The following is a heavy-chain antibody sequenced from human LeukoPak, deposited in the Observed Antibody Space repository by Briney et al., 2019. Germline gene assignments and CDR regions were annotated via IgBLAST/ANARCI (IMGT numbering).Heavy chain of an antibody. V-gene: IGHV4-31*03. CDR2: IYYSGST. J-gene: IGHJ4*02. CDR1: GGSISSGGYY. D-gene: IGHD4-17*01. CDR3: ARVGGTVTNLQPFDY. Sequence: PSETLSLTCTVSGGSISSGGYYWSWIRQHPGKGLEWIGYIYYSGSTYYNPSLKSRVTISVDTSKNQFSLKLSSVTAADTAVYYCARVGGTVTNLQPFDYWGQGTLVTVSS.